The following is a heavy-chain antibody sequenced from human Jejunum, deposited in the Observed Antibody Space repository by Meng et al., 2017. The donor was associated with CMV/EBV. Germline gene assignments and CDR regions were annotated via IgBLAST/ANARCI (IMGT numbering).Heavy chain of an antibody. D-gene: IGHD6-13*01. V-gene: IGHV3-33*06. Sequence: SGIAFSTYGMHWVRQAPGKGLEWVTFISNDGSNKYYGDSVKGRFTISRDNSKNTLYLQMNSLRAEDTAVYYCAKEEGYTRPHYFDYWGQGTLVTVSS. CDR3: AKEEGYTRPHYFDY. CDR1: GIAFSTYG. CDR2: ISNDGSNK. J-gene: IGHJ4*02.